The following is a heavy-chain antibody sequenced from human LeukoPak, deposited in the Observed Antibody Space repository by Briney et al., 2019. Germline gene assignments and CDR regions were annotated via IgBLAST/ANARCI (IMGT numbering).Heavy chain of an antibody. V-gene: IGHV3-33*01. CDR2: ISYDGNHI. Sequence: PGGSLRLSCAASGFPFSSYGFHWVRQAPGKGLEWVSAISYDGNHIHYADSVKGRFTISRDNSKNTLYLQMNSLRAEDTAVYYCARVYSRESGYDFVFHYWGQGTLVTVSS. CDR1: GFPFSSYG. J-gene: IGHJ4*02. D-gene: IGHD5-12*01. CDR3: ARVYSRESGYDFVFHY.